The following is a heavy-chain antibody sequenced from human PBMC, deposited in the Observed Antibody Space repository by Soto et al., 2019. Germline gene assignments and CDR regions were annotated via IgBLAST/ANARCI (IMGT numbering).Heavy chain of an antibody. V-gene: IGHV3-30-3*01. J-gene: IGHJ4*02. CDR1: GFTFSSYA. Sequence: ESGGGVVQPGRSLRLSCAASGFTFSSYAMHWVRQAPGKGLEWVAVISYDGSNKYYADSVQGRFTISRDNSKNTLYLQMNSLRDEDTAVYYCARDGFDYWGQGTLVTVSS. CDR3: ARDGFDY. CDR2: ISYDGSNK.